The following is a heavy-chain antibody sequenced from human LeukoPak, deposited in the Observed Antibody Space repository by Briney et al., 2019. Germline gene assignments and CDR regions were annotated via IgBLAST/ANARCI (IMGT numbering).Heavy chain of an antibody. Sequence: GGSLRLSCEASGFTFSSYWMSWVRQAPGKGLEWVAVISYDGSNKYYADSVKGRFTISRDNSKNTLYLQMNSLRAEDTAVYYCASVYPWDYWGQGTLVTVSS. CDR3: ASVYPWDY. CDR2: ISYDGSNK. V-gene: IGHV3-30-3*01. CDR1: GFTFSSYW. J-gene: IGHJ4*02. D-gene: IGHD2-2*01.